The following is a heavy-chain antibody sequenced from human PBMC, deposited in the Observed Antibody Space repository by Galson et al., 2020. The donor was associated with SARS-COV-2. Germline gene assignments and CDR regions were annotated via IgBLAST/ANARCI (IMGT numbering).Heavy chain of an antibody. D-gene: IGHD3-10*01. J-gene: IGHJ5*02. Sequence: ASVKVSCKASGYTFTSYYMHWVRQAPGQGLEWMGIINPSGGSTSYAQKFQGRVTMTRDTSTSTVYMELSRLRSDDTAVYYCASNAMVRGVMDWFDPWGQGTLVTVSS. CDR2: INPSGGST. V-gene: IGHV1-46*01. CDR3: ASNAMVRGVMDWFDP. CDR1: GYTFTSYY.